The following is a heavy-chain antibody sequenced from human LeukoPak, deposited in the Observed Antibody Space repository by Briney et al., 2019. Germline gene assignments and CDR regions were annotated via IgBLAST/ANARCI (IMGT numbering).Heavy chain of an antibody. D-gene: IGHD5-12*01. Sequence: GGSLRLSCAASGFTFSSYAMSWVRQAPGKGLEWMGRIIPILGIANYAQKFQGRVTITADKSTSTAYMELSSLRSEDTAVYYCARDGGLYSGYGGHRVAHYGMDVWGQGTTVTVSS. J-gene: IGHJ6*02. CDR2: IIPILGIA. V-gene: IGHV1-69*04. CDR3: ARDGGLYSGYGGHRVAHYGMDV. CDR1: GFTFSSYA.